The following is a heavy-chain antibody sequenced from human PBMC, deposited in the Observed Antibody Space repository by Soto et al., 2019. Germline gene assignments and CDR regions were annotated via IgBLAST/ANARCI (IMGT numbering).Heavy chain of an antibody. CDR3: ARDYARGWCQF. CDR2: ISFDGDK. J-gene: IGHJ4*02. D-gene: IGHD2-8*02. CDR1: GFDFSNSG. Sequence: PGGSLRLSCTASGFDFSNSGIQWVRQTPGKGLEWAALISFDGDKYYVDSVKGRFTISRDNPTNTVYLQMNRLRPEDTGVYYCARDYARGWCQFWGQGTLVTVSS. V-gene: IGHV3-30*03.